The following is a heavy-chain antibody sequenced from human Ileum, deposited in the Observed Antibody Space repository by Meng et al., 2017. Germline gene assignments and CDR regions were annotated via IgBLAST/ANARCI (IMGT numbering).Heavy chain of an antibody. Sequence: QVQLQLWGVGLLNPSQTPPPTCGVNGASFSGYSWSWIRQPPGKGLEWIGEIDHSGGTNYNPSLKNRVTISVDTSNNRFSLKLSSVKAADTALYFCARRVGATPYAYNWLDPWGQGTLVTVSS. CDR1: GASFSGYS. CDR2: IDHSGGT. CDR3: ARRVGATPYAYNWLDP. D-gene: IGHD1-26*01. V-gene: IGHV4-34*01. J-gene: IGHJ5*02.